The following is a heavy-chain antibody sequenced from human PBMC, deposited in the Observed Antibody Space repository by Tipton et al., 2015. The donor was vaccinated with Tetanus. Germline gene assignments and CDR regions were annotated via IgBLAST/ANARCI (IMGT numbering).Heavy chain of an antibody. CDR1: GASLRGGDFH. V-gene: IGHV4-61*03. Sequence: GLVKPSETLSLTCTVSGASLRGGDFHWSWIRQPPGKGLEWLAYISGSGASNSNYYLKSRITMTHDTSRNHFSLRLTAVTAADTAIYYCAREVPAAGHFDSWGQGTLVTVSS. J-gene: IGHJ4*02. CDR3: AREVPAAGHFDS. CDR2: ISGSGAS. D-gene: IGHD2-2*01.